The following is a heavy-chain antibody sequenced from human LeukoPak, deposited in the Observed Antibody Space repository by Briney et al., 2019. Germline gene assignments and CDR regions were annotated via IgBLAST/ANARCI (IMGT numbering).Heavy chain of an antibody. CDR1: GFMFSSNW. V-gene: IGHV3-7*01. CDR2: IKQDGSEK. J-gene: IGHJ6*02. Sequence: SGGSLRLSCAASGFMFSSNWMSWVRQAPGKGLEWVANIKQDGSEKYYVDSVKGRFTISRDNAKNSLYLQMNSLRAEDTAVYYCARAGLVWGQGTTVTVSS. CDR3: ARAGLV.